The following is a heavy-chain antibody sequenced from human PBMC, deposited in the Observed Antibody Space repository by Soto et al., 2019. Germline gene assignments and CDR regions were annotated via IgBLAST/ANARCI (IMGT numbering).Heavy chain of an antibody. D-gene: IGHD3-9*01. V-gene: IGHV3-30-3*01. CDR2: ISYDGSNK. CDR1: GFTFSSYA. CDR3: AREGPYDILTGYSPAARSDQHYYFDY. J-gene: IGHJ4*02. Sequence: PGGSLRLSCAASGFTFSSYAMHWVRQAPGKGLEWVAVISYDGSNKYYADSVKGRFTISRDNSKNTLYLQMNSLRAEDTAVYYCAREGPYDILTGYSPAARSDQHYYFDYWGQGTLVTVSS.